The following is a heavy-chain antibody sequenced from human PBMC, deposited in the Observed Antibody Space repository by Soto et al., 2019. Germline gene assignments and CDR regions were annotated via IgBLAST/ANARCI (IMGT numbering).Heavy chain of an antibody. CDR3: ASLYSSAWARDY. V-gene: IGHV3-74*01. Sequence: GGSLRLSCVASGFTISSCWMHWVRQAPGKGLVWVSRISSDGSSTNYADSVKGRFTISRDNAKNTPYLQMNNLRAEDTAVYYCASLYSSAWARDYWGQGTLVTVSS. CDR2: ISSDGSST. CDR1: GFTISSCW. D-gene: IGHD6-19*01. J-gene: IGHJ4*02.